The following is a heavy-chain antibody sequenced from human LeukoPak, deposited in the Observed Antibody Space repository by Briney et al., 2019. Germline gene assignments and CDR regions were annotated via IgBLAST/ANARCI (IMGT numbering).Heavy chain of an antibody. CDR3: AKERGGVMIVVVTHLDY. V-gene: IGHV3-23*01. CDR1: GFTFSSYA. D-gene: IGHD3-22*01. J-gene: IGHJ4*02. Sequence: GGSLRLSCAASGFTFSSYAMSWVRQAPGKGLEWVSAISGSGGSTYYADSVKGRFTIFRDNSKNTLYLQMNSLRAEDTAVYYCAKERGGVMIVVVTHLDYWGQGTLVTVSS. CDR2: ISGSGGST.